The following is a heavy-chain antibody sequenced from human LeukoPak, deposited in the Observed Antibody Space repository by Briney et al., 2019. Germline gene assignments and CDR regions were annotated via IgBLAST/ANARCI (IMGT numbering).Heavy chain of an antibody. J-gene: IGHJ4*02. CDR3: ARDYDTTSFDY. CDR2: VYYSGNT. CDR1: GGSISRSGYY. D-gene: IGHD3-9*01. V-gene: IGHV4-39*02. Sequence: SETLSLTCTVYGGSISRSGYYWGWIRQPPGKGLEWIGSVYYSGNTFYSPSLKSRLTMSLDASKNQFSLKLRSVTAADTGVYYCARDYDTTSFDYWGQGILVTVSS.